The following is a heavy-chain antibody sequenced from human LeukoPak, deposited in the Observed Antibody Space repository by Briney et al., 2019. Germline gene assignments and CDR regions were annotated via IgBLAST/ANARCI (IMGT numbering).Heavy chain of an antibody. J-gene: IGHJ3*02. CDR3: ARFLVVGDALDI. D-gene: IGHD2-15*01. V-gene: IGHV3-53*01. CDR1: GFPVRSND. Sequence: GGALRLSCAASGFPVRSNDMTWVRQAPGKGLEWVSIIYSGGSAYYADSVKGRFTISKDNSKNTLYLQMNSLRVEDTAVYYCARFLVVGDALDIWGQGTMVAVSS. CDR2: IYSGGSA.